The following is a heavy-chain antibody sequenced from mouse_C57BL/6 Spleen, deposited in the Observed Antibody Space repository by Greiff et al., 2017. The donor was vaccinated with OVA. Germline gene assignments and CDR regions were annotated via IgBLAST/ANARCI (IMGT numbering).Heavy chain of an antibody. Sequence: QVQLQQPGAELVKPGASVQLSCKASGYTFTSYWMHWVKQRPGQGLEWIGMIHPNSGSTNYNEKFKSKATLTVDHSSSTAYMQLSSLTSEDSAVYYCARITTVVDWYFDVWGTGTTVTVSS. D-gene: IGHD1-1*01. CDR3: ARITTVVDWYFDV. J-gene: IGHJ1*03. CDR2: IHPNSGST. CDR1: GYTFTSYW. V-gene: IGHV1-64*01.